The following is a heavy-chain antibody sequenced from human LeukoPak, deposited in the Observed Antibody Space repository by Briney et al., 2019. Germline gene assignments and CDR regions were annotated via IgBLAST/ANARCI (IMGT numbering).Heavy chain of an antibody. CDR3: ARDSIMITFGGVAFDP. CDR1: GYSISSGYY. D-gene: IGHD3-16*01. J-gene: IGHJ5*02. Sequence: SETLSLTCAVSGYSISSGYYWGWIRQPPGKGLEWIGSIYHSGSTYYNPSLKSRVTISVDTSKNQFPLKLSSVTAADTAVYYCARDSIMITFGGVAFDPWGQGTLVTVSS. V-gene: IGHV4-38-2*02. CDR2: IYHSGST.